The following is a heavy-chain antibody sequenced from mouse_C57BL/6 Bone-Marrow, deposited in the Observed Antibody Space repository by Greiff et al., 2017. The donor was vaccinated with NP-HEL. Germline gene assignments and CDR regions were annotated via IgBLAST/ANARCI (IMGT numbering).Heavy chain of an antibody. CDR3: TMKLVGFAY. Sequence: EVQLQQSGAELVRPGASVKLSCTASGFNIKDDYMHWVKQRPEQGLEWIGWIDPENGDTEYASKFQGKATITADTSSNTAYLQLSSLTSEDTAVYYCTMKLVGFAYWGQGTLVTVSA. CDR1: GFNIKDDY. J-gene: IGHJ3*01. V-gene: IGHV14-4*01. CDR2: IDPENGDT.